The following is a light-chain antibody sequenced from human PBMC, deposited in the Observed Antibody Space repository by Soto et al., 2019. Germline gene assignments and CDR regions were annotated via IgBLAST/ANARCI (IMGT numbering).Light chain of an antibody. CDR1: SSNIGSNY. CDR3: AAWDDSLSGRV. Sequence: QPVLTQPPSASGTPGQRVTISCSGSSSNIGSNYVYWYHHLPGTAPKLLIYRSNQRPSGVPDRFSGSKSGTSASLAISGLRSEDEADYYCAAWDDSLSGRVFGGGTKLTVL. J-gene: IGLJ2*01. CDR2: RSN. V-gene: IGLV1-47*01.